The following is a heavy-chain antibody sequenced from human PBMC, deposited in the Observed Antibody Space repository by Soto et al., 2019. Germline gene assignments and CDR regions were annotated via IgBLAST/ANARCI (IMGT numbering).Heavy chain of an antibody. CDR3: ARTALIQTYYGFWSGYYKDDACDI. V-gene: IGHV1-18*04. CDR1: GYTFTSYG. J-gene: IGHJ3*02. Sequence: ASVKVSCKASGYTFTSYGISWVRQAPGQGLEWMGWISAYNGNTNYAQKLQGRVTMTTDTSTSTAYMELRSLRSDDTAVYYCARTALIQTYYGFWSGYYKDDACDIWGQGTMVTVSS. CDR2: ISAYNGNT. D-gene: IGHD3-3*01.